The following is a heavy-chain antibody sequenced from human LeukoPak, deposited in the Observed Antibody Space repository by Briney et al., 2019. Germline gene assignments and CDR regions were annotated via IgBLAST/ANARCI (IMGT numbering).Heavy chain of an antibody. V-gene: IGHV1-18*01. CDR1: GYDLNTYA. CDR3: ARDFAMVRVFDF. Sequence: GASVKVSCKASGYDLNTYAFSWVRQAPGQGLECMGWISSYNGKTENAKNFRGRVTLTTDISTGTAYMELRGLTSDDTAVYYCARDFAMVRVFDFWGQGTLVTVSS. CDR2: ISSYNGKT. J-gene: IGHJ4*01. D-gene: IGHD3-10*01.